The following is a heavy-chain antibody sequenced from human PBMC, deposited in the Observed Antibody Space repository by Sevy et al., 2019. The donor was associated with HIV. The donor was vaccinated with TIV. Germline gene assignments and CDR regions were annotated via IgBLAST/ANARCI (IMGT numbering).Heavy chain of an antibody. V-gene: IGHV3-7*01. Sequence: GGCLRLSCAASGFTFSSNWMSWVRQAPGKGLEWVANIKQDGSEKYYVDSVKGRFTVSRDNAKNSLYLHMSSLRAEDTAVYYSARYSISWYVTLDQWGQGTLVTVSS. J-gene: IGHJ4*02. CDR3: ARYSISWYVTLDQ. D-gene: IGHD6-13*01. CDR2: IKQDGSEK. CDR1: GFTFSSNW.